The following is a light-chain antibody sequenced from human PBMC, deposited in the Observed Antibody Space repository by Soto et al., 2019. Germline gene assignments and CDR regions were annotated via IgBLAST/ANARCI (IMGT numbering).Light chain of an antibody. J-gene: IGKJ3*01. Sequence: EIVLTQSPGTLSLSPGERATLSCRASQSVSSSYLGWYQQKPGQPPRLLIYGASSRATGIPDRFSGSGSGTDFTLTISRLEPEDFAVYYCQHYPTSPPFTFGPGTKVDIK. CDR1: QSVSSSY. CDR2: GAS. V-gene: IGKV3-20*01. CDR3: QHYPTSPPFT.